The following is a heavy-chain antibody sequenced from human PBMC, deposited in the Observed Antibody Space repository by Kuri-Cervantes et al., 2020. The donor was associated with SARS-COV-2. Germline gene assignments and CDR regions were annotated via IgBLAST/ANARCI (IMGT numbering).Heavy chain of an antibody. CDR2: IIPILGIA. V-gene: IGHV1-69*04. D-gene: IGHD2-2*02. CDR3: ARDIIHCSSTSCYTGSYYYGMDV. Sequence: SVKVSCKASGGTFSSYAISWVRQAPGQGLEWMGRIIPILGIANYTQKFQGRVTITADKSTSTAYMELSSLRSEDAAVYYCARDIIHCSSTSCYTGSYYYGMDVWGQGTTVTVSS. J-gene: IGHJ6*02. CDR1: GGTFSSYA.